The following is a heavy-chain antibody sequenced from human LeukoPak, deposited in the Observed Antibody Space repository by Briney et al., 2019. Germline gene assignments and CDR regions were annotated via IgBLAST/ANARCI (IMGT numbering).Heavy chain of an antibody. CDR2: IYYSGST. J-gene: IGHJ5*02. V-gene: IGHV4-31*03. CDR3: ARDRRGITGTKTNWFDP. Sequence: SSETLSLTCTVSGGSISSGGYYWSWIRQHPGKGLEWIGYIYYSGSTYYNPSLKSRVTISVDTSKNQFSLKLSSVTAADTAVHYCARDRRGITGTKTNWFDPWGQGTLVTVSS. D-gene: IGHD1-7*01. CDR1: GGSISSGGYY.